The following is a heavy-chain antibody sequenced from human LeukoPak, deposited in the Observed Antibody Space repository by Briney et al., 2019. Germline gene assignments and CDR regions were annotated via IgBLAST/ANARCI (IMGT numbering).Heavy chain of an antibody. J-gene: IGHJ5*02. CDR1: GGTFSSYA. V-gene: IGHV1-69*06. CDR3: ARTMVRGVRYNWFDP. CDR2: IIPIFGTA. D-gene: IGHD3-10*01. Sequence: SVKVSCKASGGTFSSYAISWVRQAPGQGLEWMGGIIPIFGTANYAQKFQGRVTITADKSTSTAYMELSSLRSEDTAVYYCARTMVRGVRYNWFDPWGQGTLVTVSS.